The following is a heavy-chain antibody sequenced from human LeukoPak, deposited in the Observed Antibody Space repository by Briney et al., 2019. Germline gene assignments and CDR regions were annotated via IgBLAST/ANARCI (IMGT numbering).Heavy chain of an antibody. J-gene: IGHJ4*02. CDR3: ARARVGFYPACYFDY. Sequence: AGGSLRLSCTASGFTFGDYAMSWFRQAPGKGLEWVGFIRSKAYGGTTEYAASVKGRFTISRDDSKSIAYLQMNSLKTEDTAVYYCARARVGFYPACYFDYWGQGTLVTVSS. CDR1: GFTFGDYA. V-gene: IGHV3-49*03. CDR2: IRSKAYGGTT. D-gene: IGHD1-26*01.